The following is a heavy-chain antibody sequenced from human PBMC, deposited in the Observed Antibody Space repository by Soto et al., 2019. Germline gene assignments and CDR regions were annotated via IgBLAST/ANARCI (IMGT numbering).Heavy chain of an antibody. CDR1: GFTFSNYA. D-gene: IGHD4-17*01. J-gene: IGHJ4*02. Sequence: GGSLRLSCAASGFTFSNYAMSWVRQAPGKGLEWVSALSAGGTSAYYAVSVEGRFTISRDNSKNILYLQMNSLRADDTAVYYCARGTYGDYDFWGQGTLVTVSS. CDR3: ARGTYGDYDF. CDR2: LSAGGTSA. V-gene: IGHV3-23*01.